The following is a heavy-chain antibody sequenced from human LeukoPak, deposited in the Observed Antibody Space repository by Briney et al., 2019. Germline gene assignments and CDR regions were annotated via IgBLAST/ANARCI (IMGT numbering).Heavy chain of an antibody. J-gene: IGHJ5*02. D-gene: IGHD2-21*02. CDR2: IYTSGST. CDR3: ARGPPLAYCGGDCYSDWFDP. V-gene: IGHV4-4*07. CDR1: GGSISRYY. Sequence: PSATLSLTCTVSGGSISRYYWSWIRQPAGKGLEWIGRIYTSGSTNYNPSLKSRVTMSVDTSKNQFSLKLSSVTAADTAVYYCARGPPLAYCGGDCYSDWFDPWGQGTLVTVSS.